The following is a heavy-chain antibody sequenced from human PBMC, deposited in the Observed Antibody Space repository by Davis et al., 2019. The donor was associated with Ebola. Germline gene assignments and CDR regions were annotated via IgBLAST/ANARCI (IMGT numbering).Heavy chain of an antibody. J-gene: IGHJ6*02. V-gene: IGHV4-59*01. Sequence: PSETLSLTCTVSGGSISSYYWSWIRQPPGKGLEWIGYIYYSGSTNYNPSLKSRVTISVDTSKNQFSLKLSSVTAADTAVYYCARVLYYYGSGYSYYYYYGMDVWGQGTTVTVSS. CDR1: GGSISSYY. CDR3: ARVLYYYGSGYSYYYYYGMDV. CDR2: IYYSGST. D-gene: IGHD3-10*01.